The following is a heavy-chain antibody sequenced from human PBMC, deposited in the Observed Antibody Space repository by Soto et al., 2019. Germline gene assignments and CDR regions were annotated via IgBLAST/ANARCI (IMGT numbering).Heavy chain of an antibody. CDR3: ARVTQLVSFSSFWFDP. V-gene: IGHV4-31*03. Sequence: SETLSLTCTVSGGSISSGGDYWSWIRQHPGKGLEWIGYIHYSGSTYYNPSLKSRVTISVDTSKIQFSLELSSVTAADTAVYYCARVTQLVSFSSFWFDPWGQGTLVTVSS. J-gene: IGHJ5*02. CDR2: IHYSGST. D-gene: IGHD6-13*01. CDR1: GGSISSGGDY.